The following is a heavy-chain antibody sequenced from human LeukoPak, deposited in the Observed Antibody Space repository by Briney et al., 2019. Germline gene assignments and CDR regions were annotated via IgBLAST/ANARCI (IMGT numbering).Heavy chain of an antibody. Sequence: SGPALLKPTPTLTLTCTFSGFSLSTSGMRVSWIRQPPGKALEWLALIDWDDDKFYSTSLKTRLTISKDTSKNQVVLTMTNMDPVDTATYYCARVRRNHLFDYWGQGTLVTVSS. CDR1: GFSLSTSGMR. CDR3: ARVRRNHLFDY. J-gene: IGHJ4*02. D-gene: IGHD1-14*01. CDR2: IDWDDDK. V-gene: IGHV2-70*04.